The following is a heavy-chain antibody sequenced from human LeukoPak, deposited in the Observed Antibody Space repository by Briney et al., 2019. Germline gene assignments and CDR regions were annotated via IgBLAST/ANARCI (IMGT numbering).Heavy chain of an antibody. Sequence: GSLRLSCAASGFTFSGSAMHWVRQASGKGLEWVGRIRSKANSYATAYAASVKGRFTISRDDSKNTAYLQMNSLKTEDTAVYYCTRTIAVAGGHYYYGMDVWGQGTTVTVSS. CDR2: IRSKANSYAT. J-gene: IGHJ6*02. D-gene: IGHD6-19*01. CDR1: GFTFSGSA. V-gene: IGHV3-73*01. CDR3: TRTIAVAGGHYYYGMDV.